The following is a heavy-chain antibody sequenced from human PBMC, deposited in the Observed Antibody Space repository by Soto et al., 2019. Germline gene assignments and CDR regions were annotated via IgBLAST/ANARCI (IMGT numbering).Heavy chain of an antibody. CDR3: ASQHYYDSSGYYVVY. J-gene: IGHJ4*02. CDR1: GGSIISNIYY. CDR2: IHYSGST. Sequence: PSETLSLTCTVSGGSIISNIYYWGWIRQPPGKGLEWIGNIHYSGSTYYDSSLQSRVTISIDTSKNQFSLKLSSVTATDTAVYYCASQHYYDSSGYYVVYWGQGTLVTVSS. V-gene: IGHV4-39*01. D-gene: IGHD3-22*01.